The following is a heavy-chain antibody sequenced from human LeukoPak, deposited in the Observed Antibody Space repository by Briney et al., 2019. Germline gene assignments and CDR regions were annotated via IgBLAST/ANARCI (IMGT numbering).Heavy chain of an antibody. CDR1: GYTFTSYY. D-gene: IGHD1-1*01. CDR3: ARASRERWNYYYYYMDV. V-gene: IGHV1-46*01. Sequence: ASVKVSCKASGYTFTSYYMHWVRQAPGQGLEWMGIINPSGGSTSYAQKFQGRVTMTRDTSTSTVYMELSSLRSEDTAVYYCARASRERWNYYYYYMDVWGKGTTVTVSS. J-gene: IGHJ6*03. CDR2: INPSGGST.